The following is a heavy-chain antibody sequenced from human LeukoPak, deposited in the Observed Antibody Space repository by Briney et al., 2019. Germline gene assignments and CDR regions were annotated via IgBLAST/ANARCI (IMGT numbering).Heavy chain of an antibody. V-gene: IGHV3-73*01. CDR3: TRRQVTRYYYYGMDV. CDR2: IRSKANSYAT. Sequence: GGSLRLSCAASGFTLSSYAMHWLRQASGKGLEWVGRIRSKANSYATAYAASVKGRFTISRDDSKNTAYLQMNSLKTEDTAVYYCTRRQVTRYYYYGMDVWGQGTTVTVSS. J-gene: IGHJ6*02. D-gene: IGHD4-17*01. CDR1: GFTLSSYA.